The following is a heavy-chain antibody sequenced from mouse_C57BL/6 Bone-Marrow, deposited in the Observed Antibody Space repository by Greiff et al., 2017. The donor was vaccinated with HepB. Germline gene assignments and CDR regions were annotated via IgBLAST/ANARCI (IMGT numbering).Heavy chain of an antibody. J-gene: IGHJ2*01. CDR2: IYPRSGNT. CDR3: AREGYYFDY. CDR1: GYTFTSYG. V-gene: IGHV1-81*01. Sequence: VQWVESGAELARPGASVKLSCKASGYTFTSYGISWVKQRTGQGLEWIGEIYPRSGNTYYNEKFKGKATLTADKSSSTAYMELRSLTSEDSAVYFCAREGYYFDYWGQGTTLTVSS.